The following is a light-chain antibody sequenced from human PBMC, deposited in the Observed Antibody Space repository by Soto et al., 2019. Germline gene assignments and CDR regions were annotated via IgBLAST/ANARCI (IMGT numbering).Light chain of an antibody. V-gene: IGLV3-1*01. CDR3: QAWDTGTEV. J-gene: IGLJ1*01. CDR1: KLGDKY. CDR2: HDD. Sequence: SYELTQPPSVSVSPGQTASITCSGDKLGDKYASWYQQKPGQSPVMVIYHDDKRPSGIPERFSGSNSGNTATLTISETQTMDEADYYCQAWDTGTEVFGTGTKLTVL.